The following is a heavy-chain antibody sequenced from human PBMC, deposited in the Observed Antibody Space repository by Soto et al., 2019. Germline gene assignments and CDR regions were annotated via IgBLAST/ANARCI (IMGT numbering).Heavy chain of an antibody. J-gene: IGHJ4*02. V-gene: IGHV4-59*08. CDR1: GGSINSYY. D-gene: IGHD4-4*01. CDR3: ARHRRTTVAKFYFDN. CDR2: IYYSGST. Sequence: QVQLQESGPGLVKPSETLSLTCTVSGGSINSYYWSWIRQPPGKGLEWIGYIYYSGSTNYNPSLKSRITISADTSKNQFSLKLTSVTAADTAVYYCARHRRTTVAKFYFDNWGQGALVTVSS.